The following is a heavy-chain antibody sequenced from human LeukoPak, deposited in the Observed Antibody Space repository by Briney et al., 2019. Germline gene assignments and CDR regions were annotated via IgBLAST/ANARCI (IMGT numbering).Heavy chain of an antibody. J-gene: IGHJ3*02. Sequence: ASVKVSCKASGYTFTGYYMHWVRQAPGQGLEWMGWINPNSGGTNYAQKFQGRVTMTRDTSISTAYMELSRLRSDETAVYYCARAGIYVKFAFDIWGQGTMVTVSS. CDR3: ARAGIYVKFAFDI. V-gene: IGHV1-2*02. CDR1: GYTFTGYY. CDR2: INPNSGGT. D-gene: IGHD3-10*01.